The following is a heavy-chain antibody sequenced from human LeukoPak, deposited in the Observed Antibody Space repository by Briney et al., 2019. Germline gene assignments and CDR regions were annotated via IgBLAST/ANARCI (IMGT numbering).Heavy chain of an antibody. CDR2: IIPIFGTA. V-gene: IGHV1-69*06. CDR3: ARGNAAAPADYYYYYMDV. D-gene: IGHD6-6*01. J-gene: IGHJ6*03. Sequence: SVKVSCKASGGTFSSYAISWVRQAPGQGLEWMGRIIPIFGTANYAQKFQGRVTITADKSTSTAYMELSSLRSEDTAVYYCARGNAAAPADYYYYYMDVWGKGTTVTVSS. CDR1: GGTFSSYA.